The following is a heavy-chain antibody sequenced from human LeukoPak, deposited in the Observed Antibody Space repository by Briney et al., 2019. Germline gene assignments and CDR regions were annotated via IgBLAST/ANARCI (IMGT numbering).Heavy chain of an antibody. Sequence: SETLSLTCTVSGGSISSYYWSWIRQPPGKGLEWIGEINHSGSTNYNPSLKSRVTISVDTSKNQFSLKLSSVTAADTAVYYCARAHRGYCSGGSCPFDYWGQGTLVTVSS. J-gene: IGHJ4*02. CDR3: ARAHRGYCSGGSCPFDY. CDR2: INHSGST. CDR1: GGSISSYY. D-gene: IGHD2-15*01. V-gene: IGHV4-34*01.